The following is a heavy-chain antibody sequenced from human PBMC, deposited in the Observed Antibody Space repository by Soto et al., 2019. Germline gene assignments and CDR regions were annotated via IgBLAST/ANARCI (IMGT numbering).Heavy chain of an antibody. D-gene: IGHD1-1*01. CDR3: ARRYGYSFEY. CDR2: IYYSGST. V-gene: IGHV4-59*08. Sequence: SETLSLTCTVSGGSISSYYWSWIRQPPGKGLEWIGYIYYSGSTNYNPSLKSRVTISVDTSKNQFSLKLSSVTAADTAVYYCARRYGYSFEYWGQGTLVTLSS. J-gene: IGHJ4*02. CDR1: GGSISSYY.